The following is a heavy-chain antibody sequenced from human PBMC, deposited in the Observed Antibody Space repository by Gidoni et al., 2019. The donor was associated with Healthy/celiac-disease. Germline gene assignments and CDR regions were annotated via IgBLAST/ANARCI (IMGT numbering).Heavy chain of an antibody. Sequence: QITLKESGPTLVKPTQTLTLTCTFSGFSLSTSGVGVGWIRQPPGKALEWLALIYWDDDKRYSPSLKSRLTITKDTSKNQVVLTMTNMDPVDTATYYCAHSETWYSGSYGWFDYWGQGTLVTVSS. CDR1: GFSLSTSGVG. D-gene: IGHD1-26*01. CDR2: IYWDDDK. V-gene: IGHV2-5*02. J-gene: IGHJ4*02. CDR3: AHSETWYSGSYGWFDY.